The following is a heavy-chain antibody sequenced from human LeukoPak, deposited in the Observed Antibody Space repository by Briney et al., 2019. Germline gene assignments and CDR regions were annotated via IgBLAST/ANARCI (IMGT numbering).Heavy chain of an antibody. CDR1: GGSISSYY. CDR2: IYYTGST. D-gene: IGHD6-13*01. Sequence: SETLSLTCTVSGGSISSYYWSWIRQPPGKGLEWIGYIYYTGSTSYNPSLKSRVTISVDTSKNQFSLKLSSVTAADTAVYYCARKSSSWLDYWGRGTLVTVSS. CDR3: ARKSSSWLDY. J-gene: IGHJ4*02. V-gene: IGHV4-59*01.